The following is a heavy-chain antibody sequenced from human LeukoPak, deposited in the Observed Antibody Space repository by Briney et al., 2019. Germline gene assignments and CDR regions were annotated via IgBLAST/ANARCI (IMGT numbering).Heavy chain of an antibody. J-gene: IGHJ4*02. CDR3: AKSYTGSWYFDY. CDR2: ITNSGGST. Sequence: PGGSLRLSCAASGFTFSNYAMSWVRQAPGKGLEWVSYITNSGGSTYYAPSVKGRFTISRDNSKNTLYLHMNSLRAEDTAVYYCAKSYTGSWYFDYWGQGTLVTVSS. D-gene: IGHD6-13*01. CDR1: GFTFSNYA. V-gene: IGHV3-23*01.